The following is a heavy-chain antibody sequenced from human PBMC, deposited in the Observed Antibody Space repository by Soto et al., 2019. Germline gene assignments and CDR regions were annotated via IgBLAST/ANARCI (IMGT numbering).Heavy chain of an antibody. CDR1: GGSISSYY. CDR3: ARHYPRTVTTYYFDY. V-gene: IGHV4-59*04. J-gene: IGHJ4*02. D-gene: IGHD4-17*01. CDR2: IYYSGST. Sequence: SETLSLTCTVSGGSISSYYWSWIRQPPGKGLEWIGYIYYSGSTYYNPSLKSRVTISVDTSKNQFSLKLSSVTAADTAVYYCARHYPRTVTTYYFDYWGQGTLVTVSS.